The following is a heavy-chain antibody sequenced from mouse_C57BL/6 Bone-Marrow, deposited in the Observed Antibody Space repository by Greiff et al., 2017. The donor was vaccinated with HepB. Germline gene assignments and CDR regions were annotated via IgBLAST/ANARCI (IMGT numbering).Heavy chain of an antibody. V-gene: IGHV5-17*01. CDR2: ISSGSSTI. CDR1: GFTFSDYG. CDR3: ARTLYCNYGGFAY. Sequence: DVMLVESGGGLVKPGGSLKLSCAASGFTFSDYGMHWVRQAPEKGLEWVAYISSGSSTIYYADTVKGRFTISRDNAKNTLFLQMTSLRSEDTAMYYCARTLYCNYGGFAYWGQGTVVTVSA. D-gene: IGHD2-1*01. J-gene: IGHJ3*01.